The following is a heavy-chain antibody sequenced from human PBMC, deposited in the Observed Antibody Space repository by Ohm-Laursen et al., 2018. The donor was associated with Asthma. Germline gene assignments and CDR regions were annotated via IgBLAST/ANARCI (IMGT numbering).Heavy chain of an antibody. Sequence: SLRLSCTASGFTFSNHWMTWVRQAPGRGLEWVANINQDGSIWGYVDSVKGRFTISRDNPKNILYLQMNSLRADDTAVYFCAKDVFAGPNVVVVTAADCWGQGTLVTVSA. V-gene: IGHV3-7*05. CDR2: INQDGSIW. D-gene: IGHD2-21*02. CDR3: AKDVFAGPNVVVVTAADC. CDR1: GFTFSNHW. J-gene: IGHJ4*02.